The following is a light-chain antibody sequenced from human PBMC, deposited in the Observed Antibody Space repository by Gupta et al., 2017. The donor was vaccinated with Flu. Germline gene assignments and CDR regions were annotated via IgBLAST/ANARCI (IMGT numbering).Light chain of an antibody. CDR3: SSKQSSNSLWV. J-gene: IGLJ3*02. CDR2: DVT. CDR1: NGDIGRYNF. V-gene: IGLV2-14*03. Sequence: QSALTQPASVSGSPGQSITISCTGTNGDIGRYNFVSWYQQHPGKAPRLIIYDVTHRPSGVSDRFSGSKSGTTASLTITGLQAGDEADYYCSSKQSSNSLWVFGGGTKLTVL.